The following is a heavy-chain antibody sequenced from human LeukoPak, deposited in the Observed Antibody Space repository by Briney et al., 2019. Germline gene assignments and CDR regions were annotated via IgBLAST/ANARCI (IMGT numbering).Heavy chain of an antibody. J-gene: IGHJ4*02. CDR3: ARDHRRYCSGGSCYGY. D-gene: IGHD2-15*01. V-gene: IGHV1-2*02. CDR2: INPNSGGT. CDR1: GYTFTGYY. Sequence: ASVKVSCKASGYTFTGYYMHWVRQAPGQGLEWMGWINPNSGGTNYAQKFQGRVTMTRDTSISTAYMELSRPRSDDTAVYYCARDHRRYCSGGSCYGYWGQGTLVTVSS.